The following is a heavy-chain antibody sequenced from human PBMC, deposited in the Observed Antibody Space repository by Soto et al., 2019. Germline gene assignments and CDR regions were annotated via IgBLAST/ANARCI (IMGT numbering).Heavy chain of an antibody. CDR2: IYDTGISGYTPST. CDR1: DGSITSPY. Sequence: SETLSLTCTVSDGSITSPYWSWIRRPPGKXLEWIAYIYDTGISGYTPSTSYDPSLKSRVTMSVDTSKSQFSLKLTSVTAADTAVYYCARGEDAFFYYGLDVWGQGLTVTVSS. J-gene: IGHJ6*02. V-gene: IGHV4-59*11. CDR3: ARGEDAFFYYGLDV.